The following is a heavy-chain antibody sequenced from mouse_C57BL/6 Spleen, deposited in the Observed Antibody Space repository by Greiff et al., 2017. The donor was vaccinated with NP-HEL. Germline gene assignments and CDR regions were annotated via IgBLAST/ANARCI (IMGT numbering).Heavy chain of an antibody. J-gene: IGHJ4*01. CDR3: ARDGYLYAMDY. CDR1: GFTFSSYA. D-gene: IGHD2-2*01. CDR2: ISDGGSYT. V-gene: IGHV5-4*01. Sequence: EVKLMESGGGLVKPGGSLKLSCAASGFTFSSYAMSWVRQTPEKRLEWVATISDGGSYTYYPDNVKGRFTISRDNAKNNLYLQMSHLKSEDTAMYYCARDGYLYAMDYWGQGTSVTVSS.